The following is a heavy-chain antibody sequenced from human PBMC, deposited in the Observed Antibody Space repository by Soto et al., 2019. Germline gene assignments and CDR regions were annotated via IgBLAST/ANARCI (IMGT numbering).Heavy chain of an antibody. D-gene: IGHD3-22*01. Sequence: SETLSLTCAVSGYSITTGYYWGWVRRPPGKGLEWIGSVYHSGRTSYNPSLESRVTISVDTSKNQFSLRLSSVTAADTAVYYCARGVHYYDSSGFYTRDYWGQGILVTVSS. V-gene: IGHV4-38-2*01. CDR2: VYHSGRT. J-gene: IGHJ4*02. CDR3: ARGVHYYDSSGFYTRDY. CDR1: GYSITTGYY.